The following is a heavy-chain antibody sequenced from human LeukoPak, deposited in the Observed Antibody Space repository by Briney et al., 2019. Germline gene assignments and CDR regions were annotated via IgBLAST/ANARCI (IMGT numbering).Heavy chain of an antibody. CDR2: ISGSGGST. J-gene: IGHJ4*02. D-gene: IGHD3-3*01. CDR3: ATSPLEWLLYFDY. CDR1: GFTFSSYA. Sequence: GGSLRLSCAASGFTFSSYAMSWVRQAPGKGLEWVSAISGSGGSTYYADSVKGRFTISRDNSKNTLYLQMNSLRAEDTAVYYCATSPLEWLLYFDYWGQGTLVTVSS. V-gene: IGHV3-23*01.